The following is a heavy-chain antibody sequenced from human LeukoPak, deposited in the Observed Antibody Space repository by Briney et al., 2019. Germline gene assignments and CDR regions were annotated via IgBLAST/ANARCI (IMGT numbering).Heavy chain of an antibody. CDR3: ARGAPVAGHDAFDI. J-gene: IGHJ3*02. D-gene: IGHD6-19*01. CDR1: DGSMTTYY. CDR2: IYSSGTT. Sequence: SDTLSLTCTLSDGSMTTYYWSWIRHPAGEGREFIGCIYSSGTTNYNPSPKSRVTMSVDTSKNQSSLELSSMTGADTAVYCCARGAPVAGHDAFDIWGQGTLVTVSS. V-gene: IGHV4-4*07.